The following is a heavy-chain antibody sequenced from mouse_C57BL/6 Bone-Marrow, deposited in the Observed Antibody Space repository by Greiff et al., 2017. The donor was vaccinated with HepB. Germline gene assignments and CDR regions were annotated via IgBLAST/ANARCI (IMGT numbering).Heavy chain of an antibody. CDR3: TGITTVVDRYFDV. V-gene: IGHV6-6*01. Sequence: EVMLVESGGGLVQPGGSMKLSCAASGFTFSDAWMDWVRQSPEKGLEWVAEIRNKANNHATYYAESVKGRFTISRDDSKSSVYLQMNSLRAEDTGIYYCTGITTVVDRYFDVWGTGTTVTVSS. CDR1: GFTFSDAW. J-gene: IGHJ1*03. CDR2: IRNKANNHAT. D-gene: IGHD1-1*01.